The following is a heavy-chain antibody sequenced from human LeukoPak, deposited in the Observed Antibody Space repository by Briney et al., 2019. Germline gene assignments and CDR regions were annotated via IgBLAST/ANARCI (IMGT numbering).Heavy chain of an antibody. D-gene: IGHD6-19*01. CDR1: GFTFSNAW. Sequence: GGSLRLSCAASGFTFSNAWMSWVRQAPGKGLEWVDRIKSKTDGGTTDYAAPVKGRFTISRDDSKNTLYLQMNSLKTEDTAVYYCARDSSGWCDHWGQGTLVTVSS. J-gene: IGHJ5*02. CDR2: IKSKTDGGTT. V-gene: IGHV3-15*01. CDR3: ARDSSGWCDH.